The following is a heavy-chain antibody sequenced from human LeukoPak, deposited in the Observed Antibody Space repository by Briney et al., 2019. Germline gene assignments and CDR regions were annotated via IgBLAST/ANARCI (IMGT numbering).Heavy chain of an antibody. D-gene: IGHD6-13*01. CDR1: GFTFSDYY. J-gene: IGHJ3*02. CDR2: ISSSGSTI. V-gene: IGHV3-11*04. Sequence: PGGSLRLSCAASGFTFSDYYMSWIRQAPGKGLEWVSYISSSGSTIYYADSVKGRFTISRDNAKNSLYLQMNSLRAEDTAVYYCAGYSSSWADAFDIWGQGTMVTVSS. CDR3: AGYSSSWADAFDI.